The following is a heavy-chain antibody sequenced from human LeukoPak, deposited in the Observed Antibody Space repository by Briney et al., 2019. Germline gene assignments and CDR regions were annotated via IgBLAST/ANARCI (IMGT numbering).Heavy chain of an antibody. CDR1: GGSISSGGYS. V-gene: IGHV4-30-2*01. D-gene: IGHD3-3*01. Sequence: SETLSLTCAVSGGSISSGGYSWSWLRQPPGRGLEWIGYIYHSGSTYYNPSLKSRVTISVDRSKNQFSLKLSSVTAADTAVYYCARSADYYGMDVWGQGTTLTVSS. CDR3: ARSADYYGMDV. J-gene: IGHJ6*02. CDR2: IYHSGST.